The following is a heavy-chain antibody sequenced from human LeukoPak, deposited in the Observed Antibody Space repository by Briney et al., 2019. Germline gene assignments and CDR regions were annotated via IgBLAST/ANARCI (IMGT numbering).Heavy chain of an antibody. D-gene: IGHD3-10*01. CDR3: ARGVLWFGELLPWFDP. CDR2: IYHSGST. CDR1: GGSISSSNW. Sequence: SETLSLTCAVSGGSISSSNWWSWVRQPPGKGLEWIGEIYHSGSTNYNPSLKSRVAISVDKSKNQFSLKLSSVTAAHTAVYYCARGVLWFGELLPWFDPWGQGTLVIVSS. V-gene: IGHV4-4*02. J-gene: IGHJ5*02.